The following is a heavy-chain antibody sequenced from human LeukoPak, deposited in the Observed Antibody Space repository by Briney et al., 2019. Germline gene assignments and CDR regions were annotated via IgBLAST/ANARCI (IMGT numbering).Heavy chain of an antibody. J-gene: IGHJ4*02. V-gene: IGHV1-3*01. CDR1: EYTFTITV. D-gene: IGHD3-10*01. CDR3: AIQIRGVIY. Sequence: ASVTVSCTASEYTFTITVMHWVRQAPGQRLEWMGWINAGNGNTKYSQKFQGRVTITRDTSASTAYMELSSLRSEDTAVYYCAIQIRGVIYWGQGTLVTVSS. CDR2: INAGNGNT.